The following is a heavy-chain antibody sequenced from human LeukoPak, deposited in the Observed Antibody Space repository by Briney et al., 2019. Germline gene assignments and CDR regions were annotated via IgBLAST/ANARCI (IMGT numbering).Heavy chain of an antibody. CDR3: ARDSSGWSYYFDY. Sequence: GGSLRLSCAASGFTFSSYGMHWVRQAPGKGLEWVAVIWYDGSNKYYADSVKGRFTTSRDNSKNTLYLQMSSLRAEDTAVYYCARDSSGWSYYFDYWGQGTLVTVSS. J-gene: IGHJ4*02. CDR1: GFTFSSYG. CDR2: IWYDGSNK. V-gene: IGHV3-33*01. D-gene: IGHD6-19*01.